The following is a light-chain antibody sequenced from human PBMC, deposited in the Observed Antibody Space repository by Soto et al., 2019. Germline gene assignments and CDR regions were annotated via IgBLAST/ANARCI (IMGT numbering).Light chain of an antibody. CDR3: QRYDSSLYT. CDR2: GAS. CDR1: QSVSSSY. V-gene: IGKV3-20*01. J-gene: IGKJ2*01. Sequence: EIVLTQSPGTLSLSPGERVTLSCRASQSVSSSYLAWYQQKPGQAPRRLIYGASTSATGIPARFSGSGSGTDFSLTISRLEPEDFAVYYCQRYDSSLYTFGQGTKLEIK.